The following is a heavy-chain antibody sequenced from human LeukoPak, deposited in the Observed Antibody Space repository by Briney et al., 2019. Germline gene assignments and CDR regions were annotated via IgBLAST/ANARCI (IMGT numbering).Heavy chain of an antibody. CDR1: GGSISSYY. D-gene: IGHD2-15*01. Sequence: SETLSLTCTVSGGSISSYYWSWIRQPAGKGLEWIGRIYTSGSTNYNPSLKSRVTMSVDTSKNQFSLKLSSVTAADTAVYYCARREVVVVVALSDYFDYWGQGTLVTVSS. V-gene: IGHV4-4*07. CDR3: ARREVVVVVALSDYFDY. J-gene: IGHJ4*02. CDR2: IYTSGST.